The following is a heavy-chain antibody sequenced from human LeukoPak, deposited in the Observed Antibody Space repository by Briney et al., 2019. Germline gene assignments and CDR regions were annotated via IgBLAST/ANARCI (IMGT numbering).Heavy chain of an antibody. V-gene: IGHV3-7*01. CDR3: VRPLLFIRGLGDN. CDR1: GFIFSDYW. D-gene: IGHD3-10*01. J-gene: IGHJ4*02. Sequence: GGSLRLSCAASGFIFSDYWMSWVRQAPGKGLEWVANIKQDESEIFYVDSVKGRFTISRDNAKNSLYLEMGSLRAEDTAVYYCVRPLLFIRGLGDNWGQGPLVTVSS. CDR2: IKQDESEI.